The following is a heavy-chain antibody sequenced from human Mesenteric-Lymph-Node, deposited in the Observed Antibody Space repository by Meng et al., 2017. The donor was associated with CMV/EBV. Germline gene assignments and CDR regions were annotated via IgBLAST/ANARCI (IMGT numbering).Heavy chain of an antibody. Sequence: GESLKISCAASGFTFYNYGIHWVRQAPGKGLEWVAVIWYDGTRKYYADSVKGRFSISRDNFRNTLHLQMDSLRAEDTAVYYCAKVKGDCSSTSCYGGAGMDVWGQGTTVTVSS. J-gene: IGHJ6*02. CDR1: GFTFYNYG. CDR2: IWYDGTRK. D-gene: IGHD2-2*01. V-gene: IGHV3-33*06. CDR3: AKVKGDCSSTSCYGGAGMDV.